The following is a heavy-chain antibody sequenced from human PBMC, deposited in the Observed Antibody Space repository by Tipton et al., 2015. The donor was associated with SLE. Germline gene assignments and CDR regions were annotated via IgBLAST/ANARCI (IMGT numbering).Heavy chain of an antibody. Sequence: TLSLTCAVYGGSFSGYYWSWIRQPPGKGLEWIGSIYHSGSTYYNPSLKSRVTISVDTSKNQFSLKLSSVTAADTAVYYCASYGDYGVGAFDIWGQGTMVTVSS. CDR3: ASYGDYGVGAFDI. CDR2: IYHSGST. CDR1: GGSFSGYY. J-gene: IGHJ3*02. V-gene: IGHV4-34*01. D-gene: IGHD4-17*01.